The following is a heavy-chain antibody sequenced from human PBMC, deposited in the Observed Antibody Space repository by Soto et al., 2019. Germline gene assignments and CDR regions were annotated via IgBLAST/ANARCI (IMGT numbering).Heavy chain of an antibody. D-gene: IGHD2-15*01. CDR1: GGTFSSYA. CDR2: IIPIFGTA. J-gene: IGHJ5*02. CDR3: VREPLCGGRCYVNYFDP. V-gene: IGHV1-69*13. Sequence: SVKVSCKASGGTFSSYAISWVRQAPGQGLEWMGGIIPIFGTANYAQKFQGRVTITADETTSTAYMELSSLRSEDTAVYYCVREPLCGGRCYVNYFDPWGQGTLVTVSS.